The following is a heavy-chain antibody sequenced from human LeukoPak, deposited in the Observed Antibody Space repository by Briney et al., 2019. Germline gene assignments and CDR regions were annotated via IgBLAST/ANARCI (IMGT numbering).Heavy chain of an antibody. Sequence: SSETLFLTCTVSGGSISTFYWSWLRQPPGKGLEWIGYIFQTGHSNYNPSLKGRVTISVDTSKNQLSLKLYSVTVADTAIYYCARNPFSDGFDFWGQGAMVTVSS. J-gene: IGHJ3*01. CDR3: ARNPFSDGFDF. CDR1: GGSISTFY. CDR2: IFQTGHS. V-gene: IGHV4-59*08.